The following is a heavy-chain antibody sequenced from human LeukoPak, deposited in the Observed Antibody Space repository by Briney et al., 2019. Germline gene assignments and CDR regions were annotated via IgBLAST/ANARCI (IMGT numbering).Heavy chain of an antibody. CDR2: IYSGGST. J-gene: IGHJ4*02. CDR1: GFTVSSDY. Sequence: PGGSLRLSCAASGFTVSSDYMSWVRQAPGKGLEWVSVIYSGGSTYYADSVKGRFTISRDNSKNTLYLQMNSLRAEDTAVYYCARSLTVTTWVPYYFDYWGQGTLVTVSS. CDR3: ARSLTVTTWVPYYFDY. D-gene: IGHD4-17*01. V-gene: IGHV3-53*01.